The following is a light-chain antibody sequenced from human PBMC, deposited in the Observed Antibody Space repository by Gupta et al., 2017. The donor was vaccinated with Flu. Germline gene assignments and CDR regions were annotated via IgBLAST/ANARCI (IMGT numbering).Light chain of an antibody. CDR2: EVI. V-gene: IGLV2-14*01. CDR1: SSDVGAYNF. CDR3: SSYTSSVFV. Sequence: GTSSDVGAYNFVSWYQHHPGKAPKLMIYEVINRPSGVSNRFSGSKSGNTASLTISGLQTEDEADYYCSSYTSSVFVFGTGTKVTVL. J-gene: IGLJ1*01.